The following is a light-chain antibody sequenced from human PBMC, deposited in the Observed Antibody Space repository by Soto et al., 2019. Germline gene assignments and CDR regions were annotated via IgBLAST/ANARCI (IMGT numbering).Light chain of an antibody. V-gene: IGLV4-69*01. Sequence: QPVLTQSPSASASPGASVKLTCTLSSGHSSYAIAWHQQQPEKGPRYLMKLNSDGSHSKGDGIPDRFSGSSSGAERYLTISSLQSEDEADYYCQTWGTGIQVFGGGTKVTVL. CDR3: QTWGTGIQV. CDR2: LNSDGSH. J-gene: IGLJ2*01. CDR1: SGHSSYA.